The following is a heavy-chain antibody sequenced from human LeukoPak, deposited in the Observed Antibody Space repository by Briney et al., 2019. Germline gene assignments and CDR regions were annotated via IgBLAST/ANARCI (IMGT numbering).Heavy chain of an antibody. Sequence: GGSLRLSCAASGFTFSSYAMHWVRQAPGKGLEWVAVISYDGSNKYYADSVKGRFTISRDNSKNTLYLQMNSLRAEDTAVYYCAREDGDHVWWFDPWGQGTLVTVSS. D-gene: IGHD4-17*01. J-gene: IGHJ5*02. CDR2: ISYDGSNK. CDR3: AREDGDHVWWFDP. CDR1: GFTFSSYA. V-gene: IGHV3-30-3*01.